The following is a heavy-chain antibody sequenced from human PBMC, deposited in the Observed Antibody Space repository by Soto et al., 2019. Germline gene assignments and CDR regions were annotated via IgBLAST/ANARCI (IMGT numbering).Heavy chain of an antibody. CDR2: VYYTGST. CDR1: GASIRSTYYY. J-gene: IGHJ5*02. D-gene: IGHD2-21*02. CDR3: VRTAREGAVAQQWFDR. V-gene: IGHV4-30-4*01. Sequence: PSETLSLTCTVSGASIRSTYYYWSWIRQSPGKGLEWIGYVYYTGSTYYNPSLMSRLTISVDTSKNQFSLKLTSVTAAETAVYYCVRTAREGAVAQQWFDRFGQGTHVTVSS.